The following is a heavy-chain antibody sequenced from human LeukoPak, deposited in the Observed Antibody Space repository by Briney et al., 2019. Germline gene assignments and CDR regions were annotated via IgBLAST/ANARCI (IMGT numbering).Heavy chain of an antibody. Sequence: GGSLRLSCAASGFTFDDYAMHWVRHAPGKGLEWVSGISWNSGSIGYADSVKGRFTISRDNAKNSLYLQMNSLRTEDTAVYYCVRDGSSWGNFDYWGQGTLVSVSS. CDR2: ISWNSGSI. CDR1: GFTFDDYA. J-gene: IGHJ4*02. CDR3: VRDGSSWGNFDY. D-gene: IGHD7-27*01. V-gene: IGHV3-9*01.